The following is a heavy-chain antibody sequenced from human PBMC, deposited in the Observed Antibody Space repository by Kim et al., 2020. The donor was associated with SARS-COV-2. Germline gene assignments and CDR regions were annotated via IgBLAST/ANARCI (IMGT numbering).Heavy chain of an antibody. D-gene: IGHD1-26*01. CDR3: ARGYSGSSDY. CDR2: ISSSSTYT. V-gene: IGHV3-21*01. CDR1: GFTFASYS. Sequence: GGSLRLSCAASGFTFASYSMNWVRQAPGRGLEWVSSISSSSTYTYYADSVKGRFTVSRENAKNSLYLQMSSLRAEDTAVYFCARGYSGSSDYWRQGTLLPVSS. J-gene: IGHJ4*02.